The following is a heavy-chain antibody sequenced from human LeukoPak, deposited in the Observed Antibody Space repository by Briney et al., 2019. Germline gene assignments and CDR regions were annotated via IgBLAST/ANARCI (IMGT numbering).Heavy chain of an antibody. CDR2: ISSSSSGI. CDR3: ARNRGYAFDY. J-gene: IGHJ4*02. CDR1: GFTFSSYS. V-gene: IGHV3-48*02. Sequence: GGSLRLSCVVTGFTFSSYSMNWVRRAPGKGLEWFSYISSSSSGIYYADSVKGRLTISRDNAKNSLYLQMNSLRDEDTAVYYCARNRGYAFDYWGQGTLVTVSA. D-gene: IGHD2-15*01.